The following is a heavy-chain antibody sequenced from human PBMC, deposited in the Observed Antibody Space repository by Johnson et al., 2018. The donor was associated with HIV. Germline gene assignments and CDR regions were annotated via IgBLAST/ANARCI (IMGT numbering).Heavy chain of an antibody. J-gene: IGHJ3*02. CDR2: IWYDGSNK. V-gene: IGHV3-33*06. D-gene: IGHD6-13*01. CDR3: AKGSQQQLGVCDI. Sequence: QVQLVESGGGMVQPGGSLRLSCAASGLTFSSYGMHWVSQAPGKGLEWVAVIWYDGSNKYYADSVKGRFTISRDNSKHTLYLQMNSLRAEDTAVYYWAKGSQQQLGVCDICGQGKMVNVYS. CDR1: GLTFSSYG.